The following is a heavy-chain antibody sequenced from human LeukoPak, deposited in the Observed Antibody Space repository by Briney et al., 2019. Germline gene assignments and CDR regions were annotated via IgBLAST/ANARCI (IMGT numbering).Heavy chain of an antibody. CDR2: IYYTGTT. V-gene: IGHV4-39*07. CDR3: AREEYSSDWYGHDS. CDR1: GGSISNTNYY. D-gene: IGHD6-13*01. J-gene: IGHJ4*02. Sequence: SETLSLTCSVSGGSISNTNYYWAWIRQSPGRGLEWIGSIYYTGTTFDNPSLKSRVTLSVDTSKNQFSLRLTSVTAADTAFYYCAREEYSSDWYGHDSWGQGTLVTVSS.